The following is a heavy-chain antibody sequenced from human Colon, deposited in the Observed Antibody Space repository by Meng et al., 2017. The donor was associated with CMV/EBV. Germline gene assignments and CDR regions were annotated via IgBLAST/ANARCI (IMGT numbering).Heavy chain of an antibody. CDR2: IKTDGSEK. D-gene: IGHD4-17*01. J-gene: IGHJ4*02. V-gene: IGHV3-7*01. CDR3: ARSPVLDSTGN. CDR1: GFTFSTYW. Sequence: GGSLRLSCAASGFTFSTYWLSWVRQAPGKGLEWVANIKTDGSEKYYVDSVKGRFTTSRDNAKSSLSLEMNNLRAEDTAMYYCARSPVLDSTGNWGQGTLVTVSS.